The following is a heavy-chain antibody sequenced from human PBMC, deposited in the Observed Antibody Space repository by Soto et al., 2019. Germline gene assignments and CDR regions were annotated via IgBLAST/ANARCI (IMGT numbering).Heavy chain of an antibody. CDR1: GGSISSGGYY. D-gene: IGHD6-13*01. CDR3: ARDLYSSSSMDV. J-gene: IGHJ6*04. CDR2: IYYSGST. Sequence: SETLSLTCTVSGGSISSGGYYWSWIRQHPGKGLEWIGYIYYSGSTYYNPSLKSRVTISVDTSKNQFSLKLSSVTAADTAVYYCARDLYSSSSMDVWGKGTTVTVSS. V-gene: IGHV4-31*03.